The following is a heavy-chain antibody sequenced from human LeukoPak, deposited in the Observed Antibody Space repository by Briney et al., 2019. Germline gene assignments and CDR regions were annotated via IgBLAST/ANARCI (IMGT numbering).Heavy chain of an antibody. CDR1: GGSISSGGYY. CDR2: IYYSGST. V-gene: IGHV4-31*03. J-gene: IGHJ3*02. CDR3: ARDVLDYQPRDWGAFDI. Sequence: KPSETLSLTCTVSGGSISSGGYYWSWIRQHPGKGLEWIGYIYYSGSTYYNPSLKSRVTISVDTSKNQFSLKLSSVTAADTAVYCCARDVLDYQPRDWGAFDIWGQGTMVTVSS. D-gene: IGHD2-2*01.